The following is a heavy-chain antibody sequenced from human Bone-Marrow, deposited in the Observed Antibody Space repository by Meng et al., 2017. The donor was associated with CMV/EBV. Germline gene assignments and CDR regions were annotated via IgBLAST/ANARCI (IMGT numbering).Heavy chain of an antibody. CDR1: GFTFSSYD. Sequence: LSLSCAASGFTFSSYDMHWVRQATREGLEWVSGIATAGDTYYPGSVKGRFTISRENAKNSLYLQMNSLRAGDTAVYYCARVFQGYSYGNFDYWGQGTLVTVSS. CDR3: ARVFQGYSYGNFDY. D-gene: IGHD5-18*01. J-gene: IGHJ4*02. V-gene: IGHV3-13*01. CDR2: IATAGDT.